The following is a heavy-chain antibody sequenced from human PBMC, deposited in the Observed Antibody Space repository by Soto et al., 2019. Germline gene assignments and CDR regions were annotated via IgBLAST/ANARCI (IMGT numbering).Heavy chain of an antibody. J-gene: IGHJ6*03. CDR1: GGSISSYY. Sequence: PSETLSLTWTVSGGSISSYYWSWIRQPPGKGLEWIGYIYYRGSTNYNPSLKSRVTISVDTSKNQFSLKLSSVTAADTVVYYCTRQISYYYDMDVWGKGTTVTVSS. CDR3: TRQISYYYDMDV. V-gene: IGHV4-59*08. CDR2: IYYRGST.